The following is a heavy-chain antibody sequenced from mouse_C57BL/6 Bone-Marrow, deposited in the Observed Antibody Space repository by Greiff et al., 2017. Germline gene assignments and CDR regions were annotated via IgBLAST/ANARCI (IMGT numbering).Heavy chain of an antibody. Sequence: VQLQQSGAELVRPGASVTLSCKASGYTFTDYEMHWVKQTPVHGLEWIGAIYPETGGTAYTQKFTGKAILTAPKSSRTAYMELRSLTSEVSAVYYCNYEREMDYWGQGTSVTVSS. J-gene: IGHJ4*01. CDR1: GYTFTDYE. CDR3: NYEREMDY. CDR2: IYPETGGT. D-gene: IGHD1-1*01. V-gene: IGHV1-15*01.